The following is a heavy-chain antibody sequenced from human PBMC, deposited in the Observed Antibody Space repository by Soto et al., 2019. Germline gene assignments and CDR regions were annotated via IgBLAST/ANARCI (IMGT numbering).Heavy chain of an antibody. CDR1: GYTFTSYA. CDR2: INAGNGNT. Sequence: QVQLVQSGAEVKKPGASVKVSCKASGYTFTSYAMHWVRQAPGQRLEWMGWINAGNGNTKYSQKFQGRVTITRDTSASTAYMELSGLRSEDTAVYYCARGFCSGGSCYYFDYWGQGTLVTVSS. V-gene: IGHV1-3*01. J-gene: IGHJ4*02. CDR3: ARGFCSGGSCYYFDY. D-gene: IGHD2-15*01.